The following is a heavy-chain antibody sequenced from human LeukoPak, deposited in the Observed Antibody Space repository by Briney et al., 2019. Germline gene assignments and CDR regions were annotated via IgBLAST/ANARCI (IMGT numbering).Heavy chain of an antibody. V-gene: IGHV3-66*01. Sequence: GGSLRLSCAASGFTVSTNYMSWVRQAPGKGLEWVSVIYSGGGTNYADSVRGRFTISRDNTKNMLYLQMNSLRAEDTAVYYCAREPSYDFWSGPRTDFLDVWGQGTTVTVSS. CDR1: GFTVSTNY. CDR2: IYSGGGT. D-gene: IGHD3-3*01. CDR3: AREPSYDFWSGPRTDFLDV. J-gene: IGHJ6*02.